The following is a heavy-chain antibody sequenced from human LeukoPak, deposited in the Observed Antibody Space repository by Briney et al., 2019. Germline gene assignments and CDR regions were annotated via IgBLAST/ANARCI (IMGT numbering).Heavy chain of an antibody. V-gene: IGHV4-4*07. J-gene: IGHJ4*02. Sequence: SETLSLTCSVSGGSISTYYWSWIRQSAGKGLEWIGRIYKSGSSNYNPSLKSRVSMSVDSSKNHFSLNLTSVTAEDTAVYYCAKDERNWNYNLASQTYDWGQGTLVTVSS. D-gene: IGHD1-7*01. CDR2: IYKSGSS. CDR3: AKDERNWNYNLASQTYD. CDR1: GGSISTYY.